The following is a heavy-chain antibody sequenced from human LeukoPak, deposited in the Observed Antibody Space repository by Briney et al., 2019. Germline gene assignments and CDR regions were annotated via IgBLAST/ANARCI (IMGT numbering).Heavy chain of an antibody. J-gene: IGHJ4*02. CDR2: INPSGGST. D-gene: IGHD1-1*01. CDR1: AYTFTSYY. Sequence: ASVKVSCKSSAYTFTSYYMHWVRQAPGQGLERMGIINPSGGSTSYAQKFQGRVTMTRDTSTSTVYMELSSLRSEDTAVYYCARDWSSPTSFPTDRDFDYWGQGTLVTVSS. CDR3: ARDWSSPTSFPTDRDFDY. V-gene: IGHV1-46*01.